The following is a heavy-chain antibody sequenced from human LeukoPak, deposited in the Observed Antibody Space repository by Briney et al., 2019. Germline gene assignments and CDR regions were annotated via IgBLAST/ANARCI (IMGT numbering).Heavy chain of an antibody. CDR2: FHDSGSA. D-gene: IGHD2-15*01. CDR3: ARDSHSVDTATPRGFDP. Sequence: SSETLSLTCTVSGDSISSYFWSWIRQPPGKGLEWIGYFHDSGSANYNPSLKSRITMSADTSKNQFSLKLRSVTAADTAVYYCARDSHSVDTATPRGFDPWGQGTLVTVSS. J-gene: IGHJ5*02. V-gene: IGHV4-59*01. CDR1: GDSISSYF.